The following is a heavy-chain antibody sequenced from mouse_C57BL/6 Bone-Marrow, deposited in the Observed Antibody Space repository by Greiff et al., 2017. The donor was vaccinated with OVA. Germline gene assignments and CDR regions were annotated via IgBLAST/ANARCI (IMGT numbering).Heavy chain of an antibody. J-gene: IGHJ4*01. CDR1: GYAFTNYW. D-gene: IGHD2-3*01. Sequence: QVQLQQSGAELVRPGTSVKVSCKASGYAFTNYWIEWVKQRPGQGLEWIGVINPGSGGTNYTEKFKGKATLTADKSSSTAYMQLSSLTSEDSAVYFCACYDGYYAMDYWGQGTSVTVSS. CDR3: ACYDGYYAMDY. CDR2: INPGSGGT. V-gene: IGHV1-54*01.